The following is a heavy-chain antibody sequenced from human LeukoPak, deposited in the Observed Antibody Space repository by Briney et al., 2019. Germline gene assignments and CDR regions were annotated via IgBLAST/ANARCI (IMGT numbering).Heavy chain of an antibody. CDR1: GGSISSYY. V-gene: IGHV4-59*01. J-gene: IGHJ5*02. CDR3: ARDKRYCSGGSCYENWFDP. D-gene: IGHD2-15*01. Sequence: SETLSLTCTVSGGSISSYYWSWIRQPPGKGLEWIGYIHYSGSTNYNPSLKSRVTISVDTSKNQFSLKLSSVTAADTAVYYCARDKRYCSGGSCYENWFDPWGQGTLVTVSS. CDR2: IHYSGST.